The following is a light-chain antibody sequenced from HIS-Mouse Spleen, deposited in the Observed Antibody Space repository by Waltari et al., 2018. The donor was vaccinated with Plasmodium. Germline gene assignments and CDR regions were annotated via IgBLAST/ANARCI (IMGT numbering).Light chain of an antibody. CDR3: YSAADNNWV. V-gene: IGLV3-27*01. Sequence: SYELTQPSSVSVSPGQTARITCSGDVLAKKYARGFQKKPGQAPGLVIYKDSERPSGIPERFSGPSSGTTVTLTISGAQVEDEADYYCYSAADNNWVFGGGTKLTVL. CDR1: VLAKKY. J-gene: IGLJ3*02. CDR2: KDS.